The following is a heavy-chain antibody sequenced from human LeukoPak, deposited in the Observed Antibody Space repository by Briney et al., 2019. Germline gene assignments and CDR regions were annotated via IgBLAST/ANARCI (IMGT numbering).Heavy chain of an antibody. CDR1: GGSISSYY. D-gene: IGHD2-2*01. CDR3: ARESIYTSTRDDY. J-gene: IGHJ4*02. CDR2: IYYSGST. V-gene: IGHV4-59*12. Sequence: PSETLSLTCTVSGGSISSYYWSWIRQPPGKGLEWIGYIYYSGSTNYNPSLKSRVTISVDTSKNQFSLKLSSVTAADSAVYYCARESIYTSTRDDYWGQGTLVTVSS.